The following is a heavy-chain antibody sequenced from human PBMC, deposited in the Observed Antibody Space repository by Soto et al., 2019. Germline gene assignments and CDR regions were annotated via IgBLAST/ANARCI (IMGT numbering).Heavy chain of an antibody. Sequence: QVQLVQSGAEVKKPGSSVKVTCKASGGTFSSNAISWVRQAPGQGLEWMGGIIPIFGTAHYAQKFQGRVTITADESTSTASMELRSLKSEDTAVYYCAPWGRGYSSAPRFDFEFWGQGTLVTVSS. D-gene: IGHD5-18*01. V-gene: IGHV1-69*12. CDR1: GGTFSSNA. J-gene: IGHJ4*02. CDR2: IIPIFGTA. CDR3: APWGRGYSSAPRFDFEF.